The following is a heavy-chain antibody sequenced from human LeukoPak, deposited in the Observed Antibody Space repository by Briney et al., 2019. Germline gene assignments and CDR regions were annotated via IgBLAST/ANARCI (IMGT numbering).Heavy chain of an antibody. J-gene: IGHJ4*02. CDR1: GGSISSSNW. CDR3: ARASITMVRGFDY. D-gene: IGHD3-10*01. V-gene: IGHV4-4*02. CDR2: TYHSGST. Sequence: SGTLSLTCAVSGGSISSSNWWSWVRQPPGKGLEWIGETYHSGSTNYNPSLKSRVTISVDKSKNQFSLKLSSVTAADTAVYYCARASITMVRGFDYWGQGTLVTVSS.